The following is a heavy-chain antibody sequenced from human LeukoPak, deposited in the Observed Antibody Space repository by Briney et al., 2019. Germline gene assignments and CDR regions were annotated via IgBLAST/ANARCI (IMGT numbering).Heavy chain of an antibody. CDR2: IYYSGST. D-gene: IGHD5-18*01. Sequence: SETLSLTCTVSGGSISCGGYYWSWIRQHPGKGLEWIGYIYYSGSTTYNPSLRSRVTISVDTSRNQFSLKLYSVTAADTAVYYCARSRSGYSYDHAAFEIWGQGTMVTVSS. V-gene: IGHV4-61*08. CDR1: GGSISCGGYY. CDR3: ARSRSGYSYDHAAFEI. J-gene: IGHJ3*02.